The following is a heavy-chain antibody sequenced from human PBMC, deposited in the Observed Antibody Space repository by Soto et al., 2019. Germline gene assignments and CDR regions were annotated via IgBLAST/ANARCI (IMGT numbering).Heavy chain of an antibody. CDR3: AKSRSPVRYSSSLFDY. J-gene: IGHJ4*02. D-gene: IGHD6-13*01. Sequence: EVQLLESGGGLVQPGGSLRLSCAASGFTFSSYAMSWVRQAPGKGLEWVSAISGSGGSTYYADSVKGRFTISSDNSKNTLYLQMNSLRAEDTAVYYCAKSRSPVRYSSSLFDYWGQGTLVTVSS. CDR2: ISGSGGST. V-gene: IGHV3-23*01. CDR1: GFTFSSYA.